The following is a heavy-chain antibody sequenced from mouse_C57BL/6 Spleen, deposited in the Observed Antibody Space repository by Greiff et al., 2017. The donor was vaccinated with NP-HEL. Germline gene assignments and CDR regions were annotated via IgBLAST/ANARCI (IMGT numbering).Heavy chain of an antibody. CDR3: ARTDDSSAMDY. Sequence: VQLQQPGAELVMPGASVKLSCKASGYTFTSYWMHWVKQRPGQGLEWIGEIDPSDSYTNYNQKFKGKSTLTVDKSSSTAYMQLSSLTSVDSAVYYCARTDDSSAMDYWGQGTSVTVSS. J-gene: IGHJ4*01. CDR1: GYTFTSYW. V-gene: IGHV1-69*01. CDR2: IDPSDSYT.